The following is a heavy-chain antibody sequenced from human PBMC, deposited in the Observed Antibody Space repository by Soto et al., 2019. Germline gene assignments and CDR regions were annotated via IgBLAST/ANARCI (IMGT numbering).Heavy chain of an antibody. J-gene: IGHJ1*01. CDR2: ISISGNT. CDR1: GGSIRSDF. V-gene: IGHV4-59*01. CDR3: ARVREHFPAGSGQKWMGLSP. D-gene: IGHD3-10*01. Sequence: PSETLSLPCTVSGGSIRSDFWSWIRQPPGKGLEWIGYISISGNTDYSPSLKSRATISADTSRNQFSLKLRAVNTADTAVYFCARVREHFPAGSGQKWMGLSPRGQGPLAPVPS.